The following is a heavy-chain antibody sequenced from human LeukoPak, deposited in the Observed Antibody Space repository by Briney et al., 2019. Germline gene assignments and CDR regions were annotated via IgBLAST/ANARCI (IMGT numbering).Heavy chain of an antibody. V-gene: IGHV4-28*01. CDR3: ARLLSMVRGVPRWFDP. Sequence: PSDTLSLTCAVSGYSISSSNWWGWIRQPPGKGLEWIGYIYYSGSTNYNPSLKSRVTISVDTSKNQFSLKLSSVTAADTAVYYCARLLSMVRGVPRWFDPWGQGTLVTVSS. CDR2: IYYSGST. CDR1: GYSISSSNW. J-gene: IGHJ5*02. D-gene: IGHD3-10*01.